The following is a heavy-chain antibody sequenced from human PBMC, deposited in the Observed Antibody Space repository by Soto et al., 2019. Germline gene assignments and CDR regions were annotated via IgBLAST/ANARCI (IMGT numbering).Heavy chain of an antibody. CDR2: IYPGEPDT. Sequence: GESLKISCQGSGYSFTSYLLGWVRQMPGKVLEWIGIIYPGEPDTRYSPSFQGQVTISADKSISTAYLQWRSLKASDTAMYYCARQGSCSSTSCLNYYYYGMDVWGQGTTVTVSS. D-gene: IGHD2-2*01. J-gene: IGHJ6*02. V-gene: IGHV5-51*01. CDR1: GYSFTSYL. CDR3: ARQGSCSSTSCLNYYYYGMDV.